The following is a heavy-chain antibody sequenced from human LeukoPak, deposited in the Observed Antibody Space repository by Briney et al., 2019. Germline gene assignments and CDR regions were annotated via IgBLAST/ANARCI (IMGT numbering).Heavy chain of an antibody. Sequence: PGRSLRLSCAASGFTFSSYAMSWVRQAPGKGLEWVSAISGSGGSTYYADSVKGRFTISRDNSKNTLYLQMNSLRAEDTAVYYCAKAKRGYSYGADYWGQGTLVTVSS. D-gene: IGHD5-18*01. CDR2: ISGSGGST. J-gene: IGHJ4*02. CDR3: AKAKRGYSYGADY. V-gene: IGHV3-23*01. CDR1: GFTFSSYA.